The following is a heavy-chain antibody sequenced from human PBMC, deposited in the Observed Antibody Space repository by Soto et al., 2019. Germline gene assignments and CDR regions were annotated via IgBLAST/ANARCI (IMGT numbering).Heavy chain of an antibody. J-gene: IGHJ6*02. V-gene: IGHV3-15*01. CDR2: IKSKADGETM. D-gene: IGHD3-10*01. CDR3: GDLDGSFFGIDF. Sequence: EVQLAASGGGLVKPGGSLRLSCGAPRFTAWMSWVRQAPGKGLEWVGRIKSKADGETMDYAAPVQGRFTISRDDSKDMVYLEMNSLKIEDTAVYSCGDLDGSFFGIDFWGLGTTVTVSS. CDR1: RFTAW.